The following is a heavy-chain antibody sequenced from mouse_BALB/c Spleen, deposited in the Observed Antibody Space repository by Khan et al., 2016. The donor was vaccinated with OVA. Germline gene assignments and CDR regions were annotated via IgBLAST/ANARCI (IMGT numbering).Heavy chain of an antibody. D-gene: IGHD2-12*01. CDR1: GFTFSDYY. Sequence: EVELVESGGGLVKPGGSLKLSCAASGFTFSDYYMYWVRQTPEKSLEWVAPISDGSSYTHYPDNVTGRFTISRATAKNNSYLQMSSMKSEDTATSYCEGECGYYRFTSFAYWGQGTLVTVSA. V-gene: IGHV5-4*02. CDR2: ISDGSSYT. CDR3: EGECGYYRFTSFAY. J-gene: IGHJ3*01.